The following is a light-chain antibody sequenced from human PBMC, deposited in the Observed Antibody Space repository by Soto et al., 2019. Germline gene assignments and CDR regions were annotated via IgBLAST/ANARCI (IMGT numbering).Light chain of an antibody. CDR1: QSLLHITGETF. Sequence: DVVMPQTPLSLSVAPGQPASASCKSSQSLLHITGETFLFWYQQRPGQAPRLLLYDASTRATGIPDRFSGSGSGTDFILTISSLDPEDFAVYYCQQSSNWPPEITFGQGTRLEIK. CDR3: QQSSNWPPEIT. CDR2: DAS. J-gene: IGKJ5*01. V-gene: IGKV2D-29*01.